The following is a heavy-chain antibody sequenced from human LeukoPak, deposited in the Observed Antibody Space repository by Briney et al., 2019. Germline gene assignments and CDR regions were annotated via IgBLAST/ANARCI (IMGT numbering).Heavy chain of an antibody. J-gene: IGHJ4*02. D-gene: IGHD1-26*01. CDR1: GGTFSSYA. CDR2: IIPIFGTA. V-gene: IGHV1-69*05. CDR3: ARGSGSYTFDY. Sequence: EASVKVSCKASGGTFSSYAISWVRQAPGQGLEWMGGIIPIFGTANYAQKFQGRVTITTDESTSTAYRELSSLRSEDTAVYYCARGSGSYTFDYWGQGTLVTVSS.